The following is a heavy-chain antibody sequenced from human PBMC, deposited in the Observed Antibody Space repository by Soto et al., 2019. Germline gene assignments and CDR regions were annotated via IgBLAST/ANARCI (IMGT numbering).Heavy chain of an antibody. Sequence: PSETLSLPCPFSVDSISISTYYWGWIRQPPGKGLEWIGSVHSSGIAYYNPSLKSRVTISVDTSKNQFSLKLNSVTAADTAVYYRATTPGLAPGGSFNYWGQGTMVTVSS. CDR2: VHSSGIA. J-gene: IGHJ4*02. CDR3: ATTPGLAPGGSFNY. CDR1: VDSISISTYY. D-gene: IGHD6-13*01. V-gene: IGHV4-39*01.